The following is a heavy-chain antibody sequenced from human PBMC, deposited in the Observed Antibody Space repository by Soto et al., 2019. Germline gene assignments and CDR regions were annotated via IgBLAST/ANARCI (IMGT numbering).Heavy chain of an antibody. V-gene: IGHV6-1*01. J-gene: IGHJ6*04. CDR2: TYYRSKWYN. CDR3: EGGPYYLSGRAV. CDR1: GDSVSRDSAA. Sequence: SQTLSLTCAISGDSVSRDSAAWNWIRQSPSRGLEWLGRTYYRSKWYNDYAVSVKSRITINPDTSTNQFSLQLNSVTPEDTAVYYGEGGPYYLSGRAVWGKGTTVPVSP. D-gene: IGHD3-10*01.